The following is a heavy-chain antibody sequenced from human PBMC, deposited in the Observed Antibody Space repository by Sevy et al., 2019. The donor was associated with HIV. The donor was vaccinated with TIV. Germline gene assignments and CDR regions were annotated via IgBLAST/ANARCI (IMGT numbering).Heavy chain of an antibody. CDR1: GYTFTSYD. V-gene: IGHV1-8*01. CDR3: AIYYYDSSGYYPQFDY. CDR2: MNPNSGNT. Sequence: ASVKVSCKASGYTFTSYDINWERQATGQGLEWMGWMNPNSGNTGYAQKFQGRVTMTRNTSISTAYMELSSLRSEDTAVYYCAIYYYDSSGYYPQFDYWGQGTLVTVSS. J-gene: IGHJ4*02. D-gene: IGHD3-22*01.